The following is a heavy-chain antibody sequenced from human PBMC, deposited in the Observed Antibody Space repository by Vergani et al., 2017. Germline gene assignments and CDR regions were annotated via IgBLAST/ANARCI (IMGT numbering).Heavy chain of an antibody. D-gene: IGHD3-16*01. V-gene: IGHV3-30*02. Sequence: QVQLVESGGGVVQRGGSLILSCATSGFTLSNYDMQWIRQGPGKGLEFVAFIQFDGSNKYYADSVKGRFNLSRDFSKNTLYLQMNSLRTDDTATYYCAKHFRGWGIDYWGQGTQVIVSS. CDR3: AKHFRGWGIDY. CDR1: GFTLSNYD. J-gene: IGHJ4*02. CDR2: IQFDGSNK.